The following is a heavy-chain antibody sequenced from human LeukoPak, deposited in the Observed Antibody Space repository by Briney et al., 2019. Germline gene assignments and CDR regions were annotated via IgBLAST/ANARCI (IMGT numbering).Heavy chain of an antibody. V-gene: IGHV1-8*03. J-gene: IGHJ5*02. D-gene: IGHD3-10*01. Sequence: GALVKVSCKASGYTFTSYDINWVRQATGQGLEWMGWMNPNSGNTGYAQKFQGRVTITRNTSISTAYMGLSSLRSEDTAVYYCAREWFGELEGFDPWGQGTLVTVSS. CDR2: MNPNSGNT. CDR1: GYTFTSYD. CDR3: AREWFGELEGFDP.